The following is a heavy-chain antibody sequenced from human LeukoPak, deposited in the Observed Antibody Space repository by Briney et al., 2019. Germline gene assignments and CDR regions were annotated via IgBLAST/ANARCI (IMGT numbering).Heavy chain of an antibody. CDR2: ISSSSSYI. CDR3: ARDWGVVITNPFDY. Sequence: PGGSLRLSCAASGFTFSSYSMNWVRQAPGKGLEWVSSISSSSSYIYYADSVKGRFTISRDNAKNSLYLQMNSLRAEDTAVYYCARDWGVVITNPFDYWGQGTLVTVSS. J-gene: IGHJ4*02. CDR1: GFTFSSYS. V-gene: IGHV3-21*01. D-gene: IGHD3-22*01.